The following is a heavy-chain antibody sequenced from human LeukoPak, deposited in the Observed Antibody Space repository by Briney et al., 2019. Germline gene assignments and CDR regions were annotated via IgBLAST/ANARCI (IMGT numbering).Heavy chain of an antibody. D-gene: IGHD2-2*01. CDR3: AKGKYQLREGWFDP. Sequence: GGSLRLSCAASGFTFSSYAMSWVRQAPGKGLEWVSTISGSGGSTYYADSVKGRFAISRDNSKNTLYLQMNSLRAEDTAVYYCAKGKYQLREGWFDPWGQGTLVTVSS. CDR1: GFTFSSYA. V-gene: IGHV3-23*01. CDR2: ISGSGGST. J-gene: IGHJ5*02.